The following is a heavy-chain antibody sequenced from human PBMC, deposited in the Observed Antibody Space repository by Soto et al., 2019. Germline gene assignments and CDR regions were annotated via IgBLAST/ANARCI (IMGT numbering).Heavy chain of an antibody. V-gene: IGHV4-39*01. CDR3: ARQDVGFDY. CDR2: IYYSGST. CDR1: GGSISSSSYY. D-gene: IGHD1-26*01. J-gene: IGHJ4*02. Sequence: PSETLSLTCTVSGGSISSSSYYWGWIRQPPGKGLEWIGSIYYSGSTYYNPSLKSRVTISVDTSKNQFSLKLSSVTAADTAVYYCARQDVGFDYWGQGTLVTVSS.